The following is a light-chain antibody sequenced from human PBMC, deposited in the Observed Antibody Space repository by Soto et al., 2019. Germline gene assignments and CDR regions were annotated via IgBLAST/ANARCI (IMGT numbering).Light chain of an antibody. V-gene: IGKV3-20*01. CDR3: QQYGSSHQT. CDR1: QSVSSSY. Sequence: TQSPVTLSLSPWETATLSCRASQSVSSSYLAWYQQKPGQDPRLLIYGESSRATGIPARLSGSGAGTDFTLTISRMEPEDFAVYYCQQYGSSHQTFGQGTRVEIK. J-gene: IGKJ1*01. CDR2: GES.